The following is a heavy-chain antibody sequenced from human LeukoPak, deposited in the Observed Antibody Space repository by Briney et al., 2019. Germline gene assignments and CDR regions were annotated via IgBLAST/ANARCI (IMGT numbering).Heavy chain of an antibody. J-gene: IGHJ4*02. CDR1: GGSVSSGSYY. V-gene: IGHV4-61*01. Sequence: SETLSLTCTVSGGSVSSGSYYWSWIRQPPGKGLVWIGYVYYSGSTNYNPSLKSRVTISVDTSKNQFSLKLSSVTAADTAVYYCARHRYYYDSSGYYCVYYFDYWGQGTLVTVSS. CDR3: ARHRYYYDSSGYYCVYYFDY. D-gene: IGHD3-22*01. CDR2: VYYSGST.